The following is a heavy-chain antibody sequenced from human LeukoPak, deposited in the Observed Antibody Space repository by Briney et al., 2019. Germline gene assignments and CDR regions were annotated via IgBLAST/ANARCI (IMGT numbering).Heavy chain of an antibody. Sequence: PGRSLRLSCAASGFTFSSYGMHWVRQAPGKGLEWVAVISYDGSNKYYADSVKGRFTISRDNSKNTLYLQMNSLSAEDTAVYYCARGSTVVRGVSPAGDYWGQGTLVTVSS. J-gene: IGHJ4*02. D-gene: IGHD3-10*01. CDR1: GFTFSSYG. CDR2: ISYDGSNK. CDR3: ARGSTVVRGVSPAGDY. V-gene: IGHV3-30*03.